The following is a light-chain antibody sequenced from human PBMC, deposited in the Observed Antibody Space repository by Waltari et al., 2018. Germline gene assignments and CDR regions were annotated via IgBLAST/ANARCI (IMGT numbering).Light chain of an antibody. CDR1: SSNIAKTN. CDR3: AVWDDKLSAWV. CDR2: WGE. J-gene: IGLJ3*02. Sequence: QSVVTQPPSASATPGQRVTMSCSGGSSNIAKTNVVWYQQLPGTAPRLPLYWGEKRPSGVPDRFSGSKSGTSASLAVSGLRSEDEGDYYCAVWDDKLSAWVFGAGTKLTVL. V-gene: IGLV1-47*01.